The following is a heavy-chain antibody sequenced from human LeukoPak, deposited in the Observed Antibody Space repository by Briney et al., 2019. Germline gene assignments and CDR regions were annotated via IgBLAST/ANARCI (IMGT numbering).Heavy chain of an antibody. CDR3: ARGRPRNTTMIHD. V-gene: IGHV3-53*01. CDR1: GFTVSSNY. Sequence: GGSLRLSCAASGFTVSSNYMSWVRQAPGKGLEWVSVIYSGGSTYYADSVKGRFTISRDNSKNTLSLQMNSLRAEDPAMYYCARGRPRNTTMIHDWDQGTLVTVSS. J-gene: IGHJ4*02. D-gene: IGHD5-18*01. CDR2: IYSGGST.